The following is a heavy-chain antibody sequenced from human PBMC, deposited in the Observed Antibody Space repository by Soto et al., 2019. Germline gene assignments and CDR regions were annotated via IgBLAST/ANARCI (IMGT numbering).Heavy chain of an antibody. Sequence: ASVKVSCKASGYTFTSYAMNWVRQAPGQGLEWMGWINTNTGNPTYAQGFTGRFVFSLDTSVSTAYLQICSLKAEDTAVYYCARGPELGIQFPKPYNWFDPWGQGTLVTVSS. D-gene: IGHD7-27*01. CDR3: ARGPELGIQFPKPYNWFDP. CDR2: INTNTGNP. V-gene: IGHV7-4-1*01. CDR1: GYTFTSYA. J-gene: IGHJ5*02.